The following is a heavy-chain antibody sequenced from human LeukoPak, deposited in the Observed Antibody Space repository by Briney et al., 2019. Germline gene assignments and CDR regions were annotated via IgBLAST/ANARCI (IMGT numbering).Heavy chain of an antibody. J-gene: IGHJ4*02. CDR2: ISASGSST. CDR1: GFTFTSYA. Sequence: PGGSLRLSCAASGFTFTSYAMYWVRQAPGKGLEWVSFISASGSSTHYADSVKGRFTISRDNSNNTLYLQINSLRAEDTAAYYCAKGAQYDFWTGYTLEYFDVRGKGTLVTVSS. V-gene: IGHV3-23*01. D-gene: IGHD3-3*01. CDR3: AKGAQYDFWTGYTLEYFDV.